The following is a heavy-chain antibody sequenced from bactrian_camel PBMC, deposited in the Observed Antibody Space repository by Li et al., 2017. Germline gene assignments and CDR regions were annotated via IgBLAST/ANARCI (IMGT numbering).Heavy chain of an antibody. CDR1: GSTYIPYS. J-gene: IGHJ4*01. D-gene: IGHD7*01. CDR3: AADVGMMSGDCRPNY. Sequence: HVQLVESGGGSVTAGGSLRLSCAASGSTYIPYSLAWFRQSTGKEREQVAVFIYTFGRSTRYADSVKGRFTISQDATNTVHHQMNNLKAEDTAIYYCAADVGMMSGDCRPNYWGQGTQVTVS. V-gene: IGHV3S1*01. CDR2: IYTFGRST.